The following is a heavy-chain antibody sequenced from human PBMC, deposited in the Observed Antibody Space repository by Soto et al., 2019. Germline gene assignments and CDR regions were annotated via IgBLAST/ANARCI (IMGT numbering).Heavy chain of an antibody. CDR2: INQDGSEK. CDR3: ARGRDYGAAYDAFDI. V-gene: IGHV3-7*01. J-gene: IGHJ3*02. CDR1: GFTFSSYW. Sequence: EVQLVESGGGLVQPGGSLRLSCAASGFTFSSYWMSWVRQTPGKGLEWLANINQDGSEKYYVDSVKGRFTISRDNAKNSLYLQMNSLRAEDTAVYYCARGRDYGAAYDAFDIWGQGTMVTVSS. D-gene: IGHD4-17*01.